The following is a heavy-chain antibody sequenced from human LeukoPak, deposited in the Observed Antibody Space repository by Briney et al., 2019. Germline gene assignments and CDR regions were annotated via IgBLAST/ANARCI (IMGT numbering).Heavy chain of an antibody. D-gene: IGHD6-19*01. V-gene: IGHV1-8*02. Sequence: GASVKVSCKASGYTFTSYGISWVRQATGQGLEWMGWMNPNSGNTGYAQKFQGRVTMTRNASISTAYMELSSLRSEDTAVYYCARAIAVAGTGVDYWGQGTLVTVSS. CDR1: GYTFTSYG. J-gene: IGHJ4*02. CDR2: MNPNSGNT. CDR3: ARAIAVAGTGVDY.